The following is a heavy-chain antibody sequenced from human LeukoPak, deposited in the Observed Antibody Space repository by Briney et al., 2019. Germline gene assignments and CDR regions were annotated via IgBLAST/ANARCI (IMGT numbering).Heavy chain of an antibody. J-gene: IGHJ6*03. CDR3: ARDDGGSSSSRYYYMDV. Sequence: KTSETLSLTCAVYGGSFSGYYWSWIRQPPGKGLEWIGEINHSGSTNYNPSLKSRVTISVDTSKNQFSLKLSSVTAADTAVYYCARDDGGSSSSRYYYMDVWGKGTTVTVSS. V-gene: IGHV4-34*01. D-gene: IGHD6-6*01. CDR1: GGSFSGYY. CDR2: INHSGST.